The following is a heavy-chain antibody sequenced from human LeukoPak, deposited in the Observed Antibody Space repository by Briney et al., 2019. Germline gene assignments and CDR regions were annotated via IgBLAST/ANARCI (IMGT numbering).Heavy chain of an antibody. J-gene: IGHJ4*02. Sequence: GESLKISCKGSGYSFTSYWIGWVRQMPGKGLEWMGIIYPGDSDTRYSPSFQGQVTISADKSISTAYLQWSSLKASDTAMYYCARRVASSGYYSQYYFDYWGQGTLVTVSS. CDR2: IYPGDSDT. V-gene: IGHV5-51*01. CDR1: GYSFTSYW. D-gene: IGHD3-22*01. CDR3: ARRVASSGYYSQYYFDY.